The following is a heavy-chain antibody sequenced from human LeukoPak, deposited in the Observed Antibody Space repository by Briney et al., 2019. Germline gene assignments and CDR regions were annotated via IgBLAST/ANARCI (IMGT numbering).Heavy chain of an antibody. CDR3: AKDICGGDCYPHGGY. CDR1: GFTFSNYG. D-gene: IGHD2-21*01. Sequence: GGSLRLSCAASGFTFSNYGMHWVRQVPGKGLEWVAFIPYDGSNKYYADSLKGRFTISRDNSENTLYLQMNSLRAEDTAIYYCAKDICGGDCYPHGGYWGQGTLVTVSS. J-gene: IGHJ4*02. V-gene: IGHV3-30*02. CDR2: IPYDGSNK.